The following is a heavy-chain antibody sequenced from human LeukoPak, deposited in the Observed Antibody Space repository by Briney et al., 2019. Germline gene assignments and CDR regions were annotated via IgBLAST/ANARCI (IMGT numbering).Heavy chain of an antibody. CDR2: IYYSGST. D-gene: IGHD1-26*01. Sequence: PSGTLSLTCTVSGGSISSYYWSWIRQPPGKGLEWIGYIYYSGSTNYNPSLKSRVTISVDTSKNQFSLKLSSVTAADTAVYYCARDGIVGASDYWGQGTLVTVSS. J-gene: IGHJ4*02. V-gene: IGHV4-59*12. CDR3: ARDGIVGASDY. CDR1: GGSISSYY.